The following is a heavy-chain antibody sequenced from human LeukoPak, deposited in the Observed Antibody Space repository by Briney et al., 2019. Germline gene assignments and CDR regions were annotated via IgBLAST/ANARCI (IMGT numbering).Heavy chain of an antibody. Sequence: TGGSLRLSCAASGFTFSSYGMHWVRQAPGKGLEWVAFIRYDGSNKYYADSVKGRFTISRDNSKNTLYLQMNSLRAEDTAVYYCAKDRALYDYVWGSYRSHDAFDIWGQGTMVTVSS. D-gene: IGHD3-16*02. V-gene: IGHV3-30*02. CDR3: AKDRALYDYVWGSYRSHDAFDI. CDR1: GFTFSSYG. J-gene: IGHJ3*02. CDR2: IRYDGSNK.